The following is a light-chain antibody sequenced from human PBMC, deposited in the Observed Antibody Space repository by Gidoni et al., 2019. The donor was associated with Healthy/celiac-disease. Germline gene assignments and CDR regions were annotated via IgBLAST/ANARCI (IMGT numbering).Light chain of an antibody. CDR1: SSNIGSNT. CDR3: AAWDDRLNGPV. J-gene: IGLJ2*01. CDR2: SNN. Sequence: QSVLTQPPSASGTPGQGVTISCSGSSSNIGSNTVNWYQQLPGTAPKLLIYSNNQRPSGVPDRFSGSKSGTSPSLAISGLQSEDEADYYCAAWDDRLNGPVFGGGTKLTVL. V-gene: IGLV1-44*01.